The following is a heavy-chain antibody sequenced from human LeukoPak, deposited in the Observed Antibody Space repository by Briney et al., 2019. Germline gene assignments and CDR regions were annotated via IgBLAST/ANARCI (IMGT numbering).Heavy chain of an antibody. V-gene: IGHV1-8*01. CDR2: INPNSGNA. Sequence: ASVKVSCKASGYTFTSYDINWVRQATGQGLEWMGWINPNSGNAGYAQNFRGRVTMTRDTSISTVYMELSSLKSEDTAVYYCARKIRESGSYPDWGQGTLVTVSS. CDR1: GYTFTSYD. CDR3: ARKIRESGSYPD. J-gene: IGHJ4*02. D-gene: IGHD3-10*01.